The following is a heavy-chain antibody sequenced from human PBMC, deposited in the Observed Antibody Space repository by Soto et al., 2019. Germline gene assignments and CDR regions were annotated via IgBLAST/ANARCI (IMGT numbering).Heavy chain of an antibody. J-gene: IGHJ5*02. CDR3: ARGLSVAAAGTSWFDP. CDR2: IYYSGST. V-gene: IGHV4-31*03. Sequence: TLSLTCPVSGGSLSGGFYYWRWLRPHPGKGLEWIGYIYYSGSTYYNPSLKSRVTISVDTSKNQFSLKLSSVTAADTAVYYCARGLSVAAAGTSWFDPWGQGTLVTV. D-gene: IGHD6-13*01. CDR1: GGSLSGGFYY.